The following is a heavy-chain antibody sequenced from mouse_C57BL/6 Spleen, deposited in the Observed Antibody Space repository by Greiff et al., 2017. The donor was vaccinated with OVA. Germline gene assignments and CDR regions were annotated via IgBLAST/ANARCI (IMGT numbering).Heavy chain of an antibody. D-gene: IGHD1-1*01. CDR1: GFTFSDYG. J-gene: IGHJ2*01. CDR3: ARNYYGSSFLDY. Sequence: DVHLVESGGGLVKPGGSLKLSCAASGFTFSDYGMHWVRQAPEKGLEWVAYISSGSSTIYYADTVKGRFTISRDNAKNTLFLQMTSLRSEDTAMYYCARNYYGSSFLDYWGQGTTLTVSS. V-gene: IGHV5-17*01. CDR2: ISSGSSTI.